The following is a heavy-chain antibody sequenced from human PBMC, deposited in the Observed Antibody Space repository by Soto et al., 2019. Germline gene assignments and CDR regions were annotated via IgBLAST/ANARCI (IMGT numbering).Heavy chain of an antibody. Sequence: QVQLVESGGGVVQPGRSLRLSCAASGFTFSSYGMHWVRQAPGKGLEWVAVISYDGSNKYYADSVKGRFTISRDNSKNTLYLQMNSLRAEDTAVYYCAKDCRTDGMDVWGQGTTVTDSS. V-gene: IGHV3-30*18. CDR3: AKDCRTDGMDV. J-gene: IGHJ6*02. CDR1: GFTFSSYG. CDR2: ISYDGSNK.